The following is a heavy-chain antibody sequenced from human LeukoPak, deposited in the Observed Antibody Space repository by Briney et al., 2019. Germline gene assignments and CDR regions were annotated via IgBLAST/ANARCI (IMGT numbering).Heavy chain of an antibody. D-gene: IGHD2-2*03. V-gene: IGHV3-15*01. CDR3: AKDGYVSWAYQLSHFDY. J-gene: IGHJ4*02. CDR1: GFTFSNAW. CDR2: IKSKSDGGST. Sequence: GGSLRLSCAASGFTFSNAWMSWVRQAPGKGLEWVGRIKSKSDGGSTDYAEPVKGRFTISRDDSKNTVYLQMNSLRAEDTAVYYCAKDGYVSWAYQLSHFDYWGQGTLVTVSS.